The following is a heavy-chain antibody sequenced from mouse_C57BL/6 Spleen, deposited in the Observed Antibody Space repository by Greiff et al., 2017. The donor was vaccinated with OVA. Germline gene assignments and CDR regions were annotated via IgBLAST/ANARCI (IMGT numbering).Heavy chain of an antibody. CDR1: GYTFTDYY. J-gene: IGHJ2*01. CDR3: ARGRAYDGYYWEDFDY. V-gene: IGHV1-26*01. Sequence: EVQLQQSGPELVKPGASVKISCKASGYTFTDYYMNWVKQSHGKSLEWIGDINPNNGGTSYNQKFKGKATLTVDKSSSTAYMELRSLTSEDSAVYYCARGRAYDGYYWEDFDYWGQGTTLTVSS. D-gene: IGHD2-3*01. CDR2: INPNNGGT.